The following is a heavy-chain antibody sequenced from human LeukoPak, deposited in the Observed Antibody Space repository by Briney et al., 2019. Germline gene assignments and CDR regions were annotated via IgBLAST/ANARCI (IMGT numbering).Heavy chain of an antibody. CDR3: ARTYDSSGYKAHSYTYYGMDV. CDR2: ISYDGSNK. D-gene: IGHD3-22*01. V-gene: IGHV3-30-3*01. Sequence: GGSLRLSCAASGFTFSSYAMHWVRQAPGKGLEWVAVISYDGSNKYYADSVKGRFTISRDNSKNTLYLQMNSLRAEDSAVYYCARTYDSSGYKAHSYTYYGMDVWGQGTTVTVSS. CDR1: GFTFSSYA. J-gene: IGHJ6*02.